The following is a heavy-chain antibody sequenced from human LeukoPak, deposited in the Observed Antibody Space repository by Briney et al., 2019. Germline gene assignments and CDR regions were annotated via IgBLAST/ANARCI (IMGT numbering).Heavy chain of an antibody. D-gene: IGHD5-12*01. J-gene: IGHJ4*02. CDR2: INHSGST. V-gene: IGHV4-34*01. Sequence: SETLSLTCAVYGGSFSGYYWSWIRQPPGKGLEWIGEINHSGSTNYNPPLKSRVTISVDTSKNQFSLKLSSVTAADTAVYYCARRNWLRSFDYWGQGTLVTVSS. CDR1: GGSFSGYY. CDR3: ARRNWLRSFDY.